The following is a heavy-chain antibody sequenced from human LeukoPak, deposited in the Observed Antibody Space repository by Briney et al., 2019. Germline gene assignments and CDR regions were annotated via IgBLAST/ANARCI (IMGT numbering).Heavy chain of an antibody. V-gene: IGHV4-59*01. CDR3: ASGRLTNYYYYYGMDV. CDR2: IYYSGST. Sequence: PSETLSLTCTGSGGSISSCYWSWIRQPPGKGLEWIRYIYYSGSTNYNPSLKSRVTISVDTSKNQFSLKLSSVTAADTAVYYCASGRLTNYYYYYGMDVWGQGTTVTVSS. D-gene: IGHD1-26*01. CDR1: GGSISSCY. J-gene: IGHJ6*02.